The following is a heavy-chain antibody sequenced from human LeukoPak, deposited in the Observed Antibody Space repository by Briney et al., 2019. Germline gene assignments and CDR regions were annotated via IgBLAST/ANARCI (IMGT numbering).Heavy chain of an antibody. CDR3: AKDADYYDSSGYYYAYFDY. D-gene: IGHD3-22*01. CDR2: ISGSGDNT. V-gene: IGHV3-23*01. CDR1: EFAFGSCA. Sequence: GGSLRLSCAASEFAFGSCAMSWVRQAPGKGLEWVSGISGSGDNTYYADSAKGRFTISRDNSKNTLYLQMNSLRAEDTAIYYCAKDADYYDSSGYYYAYFDYWGQGTLVTVSS. J-gene: IGHJ4*02.